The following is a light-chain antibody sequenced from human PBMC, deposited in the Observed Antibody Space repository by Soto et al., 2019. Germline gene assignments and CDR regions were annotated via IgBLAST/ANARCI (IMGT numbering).Light chain of an antibody. J-gene: IGKJ5*01. Sequence: DIQMTQSPSSLSASVCDTVTITCRASQYISSSLNWYQQTPGNAPNLLIYAACWLQSGVPSWFSGSGSATDFPLTITSLQPEDFGTYYCQQSYSTPTFGQGTRLEIK. V-gene: IGKV1-39*01. CDR1: QYISSS. CDR3: QQSYSTPT. CDR2: AAC.